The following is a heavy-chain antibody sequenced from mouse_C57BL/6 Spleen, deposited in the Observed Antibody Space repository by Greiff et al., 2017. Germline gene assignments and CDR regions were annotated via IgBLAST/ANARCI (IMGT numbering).Heavy chain of an antibody. Sequence: QVQLKESGAELARPGASVKMSCKASGYTFTSYTMHWVKQRPGQGLEWIGYINPSSGYTKYNQKFKDKATLTADKSSRTAYMQLSSLTSEDSAVYYCARSWDDYAMDYWGQGTSVTVSS. J-gene: IGHJ4*01. CDR3: ARSWDDYAMDY. D-gene: IGHD4-1*01. V-gene: IGHV1-4*01. CDR1: GYTFTSYT. CDR2: INPSSGYT.